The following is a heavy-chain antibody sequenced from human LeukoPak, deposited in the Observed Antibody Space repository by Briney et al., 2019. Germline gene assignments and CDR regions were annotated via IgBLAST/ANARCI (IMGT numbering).Heavy chain of an antibody. V-gene: IGHV1-24*01. CDR1: GYTLTELS. J-gene: IGHJ4*02. CDR2: FDPEDGET. D-gene: IGHD3-9*01. Sequence: ASVKVSCKVSGYTLTELSMHWVRQAPGKGLEWMGGFDPEDGETIYAQKFQGRVTMTEDTSTDTAYMELGSLRSEDTAVYYCATGPSAFDWLFSSPGYWGQGTLVTVSS. CDR3: ATGPSAFDWLFSSPGY.